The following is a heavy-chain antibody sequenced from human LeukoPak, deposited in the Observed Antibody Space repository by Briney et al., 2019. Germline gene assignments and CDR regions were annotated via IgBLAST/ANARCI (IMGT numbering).Heavy chain of an antibody. CDR1: GGSFSGYY. Sequence: PSETLSLTCAVYGGSFSGYYWSWIRQPPGKGLEWIGEVNRSGNTDYNPSLKSRVTMSVDTSKNQFSLKLSSVTAADTAVYYCARAGPRRDGCNADYWGQGTLVTVSS. D-gene: IGHD5-24*01. CDR2: VNRSGNT. V-gene: IGHV4-34*01. J-gene: IGHJ4*02. CDR3: ARAGPRRDGCNADY.